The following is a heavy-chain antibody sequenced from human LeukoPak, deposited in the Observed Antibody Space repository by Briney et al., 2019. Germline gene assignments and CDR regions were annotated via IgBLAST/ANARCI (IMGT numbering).Heavy chain of an antibody. CDR1: GGSISSTSHY. CDR3: ARGLGSYDWFDP. Sequence: SETLSLTCTVSGGSISSTSHYWGWVRQPPGKGLEWIGNIYYSGSTYYNPSLKSRVTLSVDTSKNQFSLKLSSVTAADTAVYYCARGLGSYDWFDPWGQGTLVTVSS. D-gene: IGHD3-16*01. J-gene: IGHJ5*02. CDR2: IYYSGST. V-gene: IGHV4-39*07.